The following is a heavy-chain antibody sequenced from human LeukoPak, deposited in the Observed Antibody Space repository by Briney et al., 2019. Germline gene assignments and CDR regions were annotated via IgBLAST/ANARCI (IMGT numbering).Heavy chain of an antibody. CDR1: GFTFSSYS. D-gene: IGHD3-10*01. CDR3: ARPLWFGEPFLFDY. Sequence: GGSLRLSCAASGFTFSSYSMNWVRQAPGKGLEWVSSISSSSSYIYYADSVKGRFTISRDNAKNSLYLQMNSLRAEDTAVYYCARPLWFGEPFLFDYWGQGTLVTVSS. J-gene: IGHJ4*02. V-gene: IGHV3-21*01. CDR2: ISSSSSYI.